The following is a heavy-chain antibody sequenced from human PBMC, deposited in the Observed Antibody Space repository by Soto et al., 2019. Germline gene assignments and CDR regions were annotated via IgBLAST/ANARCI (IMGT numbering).Heavy chain of an antibody. CDR3: VKDPRFEEGC. CDR2: ITASATST. CDR1: GFTFSRNA. J-gene: IGHJ4*02. V-gene: IGHV3-23*01. D-gene: IGHD3-3*01. Sequence: EEQLLESGGGLLQPGGSLRLSCKASGFTFSRNAMSWVRQAPGKGLEWVSGITASATSTFYAGSVEGRCTITRDNSKNTLYLQMNGLRAEDTAMYYCVKDPRFEEGCWGQGTLVTVSS.